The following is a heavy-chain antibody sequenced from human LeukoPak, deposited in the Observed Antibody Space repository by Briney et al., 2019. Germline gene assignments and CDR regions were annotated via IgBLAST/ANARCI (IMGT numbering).Heavy chain of an antibody. V-gene: IGHV1-8*01. CDR2: MSPNNGKT. CDR3: ARGPPESSSSDS. J-gene: IGHJ4*02. D-gene: IGHD6-13*01. Sequence: GASVKVSCKASGYTFSNYDINWVRQATGQGLEWMGWMSPNNGKTGYAQNFQGRVIMTRDTSISTAYMELRRLRIEDTAVYCCARGPPESSSSDSWGQGTLVTVSS. CDR1: GYTFSNYD.